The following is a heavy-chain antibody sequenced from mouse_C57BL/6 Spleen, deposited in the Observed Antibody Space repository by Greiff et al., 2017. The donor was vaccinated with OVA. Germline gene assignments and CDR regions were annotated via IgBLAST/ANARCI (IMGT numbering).Heavy chain of an antibody. Sequence: VQLVESGPGLVQPSQSLSITCTVSGFSLTSYGVHWVRQSPGKGLEWLGVIWRGGSTDYNAAFMSRLSITKDNFKSQVFFKMNSLQADDTAIYYCAKTEDDYDGKVWFAYWGQGTLVTVSA. CDR1: GFSLTSYG. CDR3: AKTEDDYDGKVWFAY. V-gene: IGHV2-5*01. D-gene: IGHD2-4*01. J-gene: IGHJ3*01. CDR2: IWRGGST.